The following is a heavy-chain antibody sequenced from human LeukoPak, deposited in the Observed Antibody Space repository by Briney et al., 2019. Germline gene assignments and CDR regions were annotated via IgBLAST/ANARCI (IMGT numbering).Heavy chain of an antibody. CDR1: GGSISSYY. CDR3: ARGGIGDYEDY. Sequence: KASVTLSLTCTVSGGSISSYYWSWIRQPPGKGLEWIGYIYYSGSTNYNPSLKSRVTISVDTSKNQFSLKLSSVTAADTAVYYCARGGIGDYEDYWGQGTLVTVSS. V-gene: IGHV4-59*01. D-gene: IGHD4-17*01. CDR2: IYYSGST. J-gene: IGHJ4*02.